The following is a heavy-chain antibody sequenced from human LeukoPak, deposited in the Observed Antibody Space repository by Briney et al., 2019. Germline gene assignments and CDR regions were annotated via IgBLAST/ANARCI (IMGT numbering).Heavy chain of an antibody. CDR1: GLTFSGYS. J-gene: IGHJ3*02. D-gene: IGHD6-19*01. CDR3: ARDQYSGHWYYALDI. CDR2: ISSRISDI. Sequence: GGSLRLSCAASGLTFSGYSMNWVRQAPGKGLEWVSYISSRISDIYYADSVKGRFTISRDNAKNSLYLQMNSLRDEDTAVYYCARDQYSGHWYYALDIWGQGTMVTVSS. V-gene: IGHV3-48*02.